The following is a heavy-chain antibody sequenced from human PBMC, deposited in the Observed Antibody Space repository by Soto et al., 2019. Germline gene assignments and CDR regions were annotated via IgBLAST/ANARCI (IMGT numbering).Heavy chain of an antibody. CDR1: SGSISGYY. V-gene: IGHV4-59*12. J-gene: IGHJ6*03. Sequence: PSETLSLTCTVSSGSISGYYWSWIRQPPGKGLEWVGYIYYSGSTNYNPSLKSRVTISVDTSKNQFFLKLSSVTAADTAVYYCARFPLNYYYYMDVWGKGTTVTVSS. CDR2: IYYSGST. CDR3: ARFPLNYYYYMDV.